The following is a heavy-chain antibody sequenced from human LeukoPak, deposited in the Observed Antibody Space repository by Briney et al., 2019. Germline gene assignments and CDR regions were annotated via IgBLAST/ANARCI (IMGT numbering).Heavy chain of an antibody. J-gene: IGHJ6*02. D-gene: IGHD3-9*01. Sequence: VGSLRLSCAASGFTFSSYWMSWVRQAPGEGLEWVANIKQDGSEKYYVDSVKGRFTISRDNAKNSLYLQMNSLRAEDTAVYYCARGSTPDGIRYFDWFPSPYGMDVWGQGTTVTVSS. CDR3: ARGSTPDGIRYFDWFPSPYGMDV. CDR1: GFTFSSYW. V-gene: IGHV3-7*05. CDR2: IKQDGSEK.